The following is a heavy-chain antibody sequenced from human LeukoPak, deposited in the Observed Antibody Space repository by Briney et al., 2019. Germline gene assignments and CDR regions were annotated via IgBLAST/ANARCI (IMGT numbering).Heavy chain of an antibody. CDR1: GGPFSGYY. V-gene: IGHV4-34*01. Sequence: SETLSLTCAVYGGPFSGYYWSWIRQPPGKGLEWIGEINHSGSTNYNPSLKSRVTISVDTSKNQFSLKLSSVTAADTAVYYCARLTYGDFNYYYYYMDVWGKGTTVTISS. J-gene: IGHJ6*03. D-gene: IGHD4-17*01. CDR2: INHSGST. CDR3: ARLTYGDFNYYYYYMDV.